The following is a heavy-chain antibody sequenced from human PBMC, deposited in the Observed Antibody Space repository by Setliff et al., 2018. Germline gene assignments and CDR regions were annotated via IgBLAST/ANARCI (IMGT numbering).Heavy chain of an antibody. D-gene: IGHD4-17*01. CDR2: INPGGGSA. CDR3: ARDPNGDYVGAFDP. Sequence: GASVKVSCKATGYTLSRHYMHWARQAPGQGLEWMGIINPGGGSASIVQKFQGRVTMTSDTSTSTVYMEVTGLTSEDTASYYCARDPNGDYVGAFDPWGQGILVTVSS. J-gene: IGHJ5*02. V-gene: IGHV1-46*01. CDR1: GYTLSRHY.